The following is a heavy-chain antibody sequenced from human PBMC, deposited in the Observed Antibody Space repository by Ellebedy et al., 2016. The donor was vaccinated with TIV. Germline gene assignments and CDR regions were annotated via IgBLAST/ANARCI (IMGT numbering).Heavy chain of an antibody. Sequence: PGGSLRLSCAVSGFTLSTYWMHWVRQTPGKGLVWVSRIHSDGRITSYADSVKGRFTISRDNAANTLYLQMNSLRAEDTAVYYCARGPAGYNAGKHDFWGQGTLVVVSS. CDR3: ARGPAGYNAGKHDF. D-gene: IGHD1-14*01. V-gene: IGHV3-74*01. CDR1: GFTLSTYW. CDR2: IHSDGRIT. J-gene: IGHJ4*02.